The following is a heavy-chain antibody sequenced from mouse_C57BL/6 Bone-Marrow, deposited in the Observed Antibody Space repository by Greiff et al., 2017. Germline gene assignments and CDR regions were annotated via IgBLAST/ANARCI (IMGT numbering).Heavy chain of an antibody. J-gene: IGHJ4*01. CDR1: GYTFTDYY. V-gene: IGHV1-19*01. CDR3: ARRDYGAMDY. Sequence: VHVKQSGPVLVKPGASVKMSCKASGYTFTDYYMNWVKQSHGKSLEWIGVINPYNGGTSYNQKFKGKATLTVDKSSSTAYMELNSLTSEDSAVYYCARRDYGAMDYWGQGTSVTVSS. D-gene: IGHD2-4*01. CDR2: INPYNGGT.